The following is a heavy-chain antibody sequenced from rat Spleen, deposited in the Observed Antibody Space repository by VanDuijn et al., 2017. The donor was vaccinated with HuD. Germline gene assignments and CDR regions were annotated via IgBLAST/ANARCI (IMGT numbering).Heavy chain of an antibody. Sequence: EVQLVESGGGLVQPGRSLKLSCAASGFTFTTYAMAWVRQAPTTGLEWVATISNDGTTTFYRDSVKGRFTISRDNAKNTLYLQMDSLRSEDTATYYCARQRTLYYFDYWGQGVMVTVSS. D-gene: IGHD3-1*01. J-gene: IGHJ2*01. CDR3: ARQRTLYYFDY. CDR1: GFTFTTYA. V-gene: IGHV5-29*01. CDR2: ISNDGTTT.